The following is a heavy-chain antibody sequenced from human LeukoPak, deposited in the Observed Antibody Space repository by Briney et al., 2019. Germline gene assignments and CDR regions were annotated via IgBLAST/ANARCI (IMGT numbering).Heavy chain of an antibody. Sequence: SETLSLNCTVSGGSINNGGYYWSCIRQHLGKGLEWIAYIYYSGSSYYNPSLMSRVTISVDTTKNHFSLKLSSVTAADTAVYYCARNRDGYNSFDYWGQGTLVTVSS. V-gene: IGHV4-31*03. CDR3: ARNRDGYNSFDY. J-gene: IGHJ4*02. CDR2: IYYSGSS. CDR1: GGSINNGGYY. D-gene: IGHD5-24*01.